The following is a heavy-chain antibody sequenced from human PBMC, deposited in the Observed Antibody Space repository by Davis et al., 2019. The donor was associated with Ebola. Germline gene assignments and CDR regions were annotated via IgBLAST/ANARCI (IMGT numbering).Heavy chain of an antibody. D-gene: IGHD2-21*02. CDR3: ARGVTI. V-gene: IGHV4-39*01. J-gene: IGHJ3*02. Sequence: GSLRLSCTVSGGSISSSSYYWGWIRQPPGKGLEWIGSIYYSGSTYYNPSLKSRVTISVDTSKNQFSLKLSSVTAADTAVYYCARGVTIWGQGTMVTVSS. CDR1: GGSISSSSYY. CDR2: IYYSGST.